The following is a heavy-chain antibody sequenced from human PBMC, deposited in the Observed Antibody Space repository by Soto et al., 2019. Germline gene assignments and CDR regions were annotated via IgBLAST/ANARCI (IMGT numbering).Heavy chain of an antibody. D-gene: IGHD1-26*01. CDR2: ISSDGSSY. CDR3: AKDRGLAESGTWSHYYYGMDV. CDR1: GFTLTNNG. J-gene: IGHJ6*02. Sequence: QVQLLESGGGVVQPGRSLRLSCVASGFTLTNNGMHWVRQAPGQGLEWVAVISSDGSSYYYGDSVRGRFTISRDTSKNTLFLEMNSLTTSATDVYYCAKDRGLAESGTWSHYYYGMDVWGQGTSVTVS. V-gene: IGHV3-30*18.